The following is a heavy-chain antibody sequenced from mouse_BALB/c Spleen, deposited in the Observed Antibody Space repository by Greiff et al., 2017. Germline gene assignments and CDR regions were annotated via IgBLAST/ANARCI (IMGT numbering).Heavy chain of an antibody. CDR3: ARGRYDVFDY. Sequence: QVQLQQPGAELVKPGAPVKLSCKASGYTFTSYWMNWVKQRPGRGLEWIGRIDPSDSETHYNQKFKDKATLTVDKSSSTAYIQLSSLTSEDSAVYYCARGRYDVFDYWGQGTTLTVSS. CDR2: IDPSDSET. J-gene: IGHJ2*01. CDR1: GYTFTSYW. V-gene: IGHV1-69*02. D-gene: IGHD2-14*01.